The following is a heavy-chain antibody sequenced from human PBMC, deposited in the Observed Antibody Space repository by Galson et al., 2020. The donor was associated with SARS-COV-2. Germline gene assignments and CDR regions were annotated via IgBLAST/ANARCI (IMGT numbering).Heavy chain of an antibody. D-gene: IGHD3-22*01. CDR3: ARVGRVGDYYDSSGYYLTLDY. CDR1: GYTFTSYD. J-gene: IGHJ4*02. V-gene: IGHV1-8*01. CDR2: MNPNSGNT. Sequence: ASVKVSCKASGYTFTSYDINWVRQATGQGLEWMGWMNPNSGNTGYAQKFQGRVTMTRNTSISTAYMELSSLRSEDTAVYYCARVGRVGDYYDSSGYYLTLDYWGQGTLVTVSS.